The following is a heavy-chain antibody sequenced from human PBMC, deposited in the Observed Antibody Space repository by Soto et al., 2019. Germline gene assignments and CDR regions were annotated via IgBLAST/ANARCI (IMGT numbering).Heavy chain of an antibody. CDR3: ARSIVVVTALDY. V-gene: IGHV1-18*01. Sequence: ASVKVSCKASGYTFASYAISWMRQAPGQGLEWMGWISAYNGNTNYAQKLQGRVTMTTDTSTSTAYMELRSLRSEDTAVYYCARSIVVVTALDYWGQGTLVTVSS. CDR1: GYTFASYA. CDR2: ISAYNGNT. D-gene: IGHD2-21*02. J-gene: IGHJ4*02.